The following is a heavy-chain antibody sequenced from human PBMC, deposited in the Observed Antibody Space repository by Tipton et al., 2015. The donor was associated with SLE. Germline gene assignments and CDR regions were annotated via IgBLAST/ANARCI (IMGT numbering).Heavy chain of an antibody. CDR1: DGSISSYY. V-gene: IGHV4-4*08. Sequence: TLSLTCTVSDGSISSYYWSWIRQPPGKGLEWFGYIYTSGSTNYNPSLKSRVTISVDTSKNQFSLKLSSVTAADTAVYYCARDRRLIAAPSFWWYFDLWGRGTLVTVSS. CDR3: ARDRRLIAAPSFWWYFDL. J-gene: IGHJ2*01. CDR2: IYTSGST. D-gene: IGHD6-13*01.